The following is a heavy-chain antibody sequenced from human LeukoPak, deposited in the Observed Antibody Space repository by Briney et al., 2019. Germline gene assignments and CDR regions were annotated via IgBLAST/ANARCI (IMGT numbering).Heavy chain of an antibody. J-gene: IGHJ5*02. CDR2: ISHSGEAI. V-gene: IGHV3-48*01. Sequence: PGESLRLSCAASGFSFTTHNMNWVRQPPGKGLEWISYISHSGEAIFYPHSVQGRFTIARNTAKNSIYLQINTLTAEDTAVYHCARTYGSGSIDLGGQGNLVTVSS. CDR3: ARTYGSGSIDL. D-gene: IGHD2-15*01. CDR1: GFSFTTHN.